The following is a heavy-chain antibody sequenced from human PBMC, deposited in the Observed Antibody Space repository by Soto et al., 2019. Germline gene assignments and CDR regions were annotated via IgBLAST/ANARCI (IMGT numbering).Heavy chain of an antibody. CDR3: ARTPDTSMVSYFDY. J-gene: IGHJ4*02. Sequence: SQTLSLTCAISGDSVSSNSAAWNWIRQSPSRGLEWLGRTYYRSKWYNDFAVSVKSRITINPDTSKNQFSLQLNSVTPEDTAVYYCARTPDTSMVSYFDYWGQGTLVTVSS. V-gene: IGHV6-1*01. CDR2: TYYRSKWYN. CDR1: GDSVSSNSAA. D-gene: IGHD5-18*01.